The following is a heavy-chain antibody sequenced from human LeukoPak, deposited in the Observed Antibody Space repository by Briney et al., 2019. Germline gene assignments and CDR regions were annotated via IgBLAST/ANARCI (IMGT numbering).Heavy chain of an antibody. CDR1: GYTFTSYG. CDR2: ISAYNGNT. V-gene: IGHV1-18*01. CDR3: AKTGTTRRYYYGMDV. J-gene: IGHJ6*02. Sequence: ASVKLSCKASGYTFTSYGISWVRQAPGQGLEWMGWISAYNGNTNYAQKLQGRVTMTTDTSTSTAYMELRSLRSDDTAVYYCAKTGTTRRYYYGMDVWGQGTTVTVSS. D-gene: IGHD1-7*01.